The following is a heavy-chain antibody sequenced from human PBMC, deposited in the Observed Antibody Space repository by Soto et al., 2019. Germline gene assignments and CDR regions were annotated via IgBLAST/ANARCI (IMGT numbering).Heavy chain of an antibody. CDR1: GGSISSYY. CDR2: IYYSGST. V-gene: IGHV4-59*01. D-gene: IGHD3-9*01. J-gene: IGHJ4*02. CDR3: ARTYYDILTGYYYFDY. Sequence: PSETLSLTCTVSGGSISSYYWSWIRQPPGKGLEWIGYIYYSGSTNYNPSLKSRVTISVDTSKNQFSLKLSSVTAADTAVYYCARTYYDILTGYYYFDYWGQGTLVTVS.